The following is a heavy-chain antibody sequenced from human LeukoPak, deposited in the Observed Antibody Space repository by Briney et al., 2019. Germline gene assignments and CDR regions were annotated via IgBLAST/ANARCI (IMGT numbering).Heavy chain of an antibody. Sequence: ASVKVSCKASGYTFTAYYIHWVRQAPGQGLEWMGWINPNSGGTNYAQRFQDRVTMTRDTSITTAYMELSRLRSDDTAMFYCARGETLYPGMDVWGQGTTVTVSS. D-gene: IGHD2-8*01. CDR1: GYTFTAYY. V-gene: IGHV1-2*02. CDR3: ARGETLYPGMDV. CDR2: INPNSGGT. J-gene: IGHJ6*02.